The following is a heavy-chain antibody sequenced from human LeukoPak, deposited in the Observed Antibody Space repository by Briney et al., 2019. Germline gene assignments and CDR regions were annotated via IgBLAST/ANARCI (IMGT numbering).Heavy chain of an antibody. Sequence: GGSLRLSCAASGFTFSSYAMSWVRQAPGKGLEWVSAISGSGGSTYYADSVKGRFTISRDNSKNTLYLQMNSLRAEDTAVYYCAKDRAQKYYYDSSGYYYWGQGTLSPSPQ. CDR2: ISGSGGST. V-gene: IGHV3-23*01. J-gene: IGHJ4*02. CDR3: AKDRAQKYYYDSSGYYY. CDR1: GFTFSSYA. D-gene: IGHD3-22*01.